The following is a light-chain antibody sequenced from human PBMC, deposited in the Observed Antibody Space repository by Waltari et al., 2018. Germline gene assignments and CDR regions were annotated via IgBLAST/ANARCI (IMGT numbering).Light chain of an antibody. CDR1: SPNIGAGYD. J-gene: IGLJ2*01. CDR2: GNS. CDR3: QSYDSSLSGSL. V-gene: IGLV1-40*01. Sequence: QPVLTQPPSVSGAPGQRVTISCTGSSPNIGAGYDVQSYQQLPGTAPKLVIYGNSNRPSGVPDRFSGSKSGTSASLAITGLQAEDEADYYCQSYDSSLSGSLFGGGTKLTVL.